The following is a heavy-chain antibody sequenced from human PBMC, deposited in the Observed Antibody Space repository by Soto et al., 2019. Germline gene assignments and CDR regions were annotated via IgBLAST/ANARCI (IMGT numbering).Heavy chain of an antibody. Sequence: QVELVQYGAEVKKPGSSVKVSCKASGGTFSSYAITWERQAPGKGLEWMGGIIPIFGTANYAQKFQGRVTITADESTSTAYMELSSLRSEDTAVYYCARDRGPTSGYYPYWFDPWGQGTLVTVSS. CDR2: IIPIFGTA. D-gene: IGHD3-22*01. V-gene: IGHV1-69*12. J-gene: IGHJ5*02. CDR1: GGTFSSYA. CDR3: ARDRGPTSGYYPYWFDP.